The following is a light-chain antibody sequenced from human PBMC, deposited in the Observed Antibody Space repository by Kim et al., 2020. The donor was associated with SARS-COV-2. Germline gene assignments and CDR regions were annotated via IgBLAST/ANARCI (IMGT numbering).Light chain of an antibody. V-gene: IGKV3-11*01. J-gene: IGKJ1*01. CDR1: QSVSRY. CDR3: QQRSNWPPWT. CDR2: DAS. Sequence: SPGERAPLSCRASQSVSRYLAWYQQKPGQAPRLLIYDASNRATGIPARFSGSGSGTDFTLTISSLEPEDFAVYYCQQRSNWPPWTFGQGTKVDIK.